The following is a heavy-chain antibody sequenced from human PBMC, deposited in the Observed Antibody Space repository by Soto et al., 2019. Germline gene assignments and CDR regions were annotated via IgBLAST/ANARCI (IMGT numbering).Heavy chain of an antibody. CDR1: GTSVSSGTYY. V-gene: IGHV4-39*01. J-gene: IGHJ6*03. CDR2: IYYSGST. D-gene: IGHD6-13*01. CDR3: ARIPADLSGEVPGIAAAGRTYYYYYYMDV. Sequence: PSETLSLTCTVSGTSVSSGTYYWGWIRQPPGKGLEWIGSIYYSGSTYYNPSLKSRVTISVDTSKNQFSLKLSSVTAADTAVYYCARIPADLSGEVPGIAAAGRTYYYYYYMDVWGKGTTVTVSS.